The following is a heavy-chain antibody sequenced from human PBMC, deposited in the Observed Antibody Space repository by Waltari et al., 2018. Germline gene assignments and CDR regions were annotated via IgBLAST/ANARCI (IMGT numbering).Heavy chain of an antibody. CDR1: GYSLSSSHY. CDR2: ILHTGTT. J-gene: IGHJ5*02. CDR3: ARGFDP. Sequence: QGQLQESGPGLVKPSETLSLTCTVSGYSLSSSHYWGWIRQPPGKGLEWIGSILHTGTTYNNPSLKSRVTISIDTSKNQFSLKLNSVTAADTAVYYCARGFDPWGQGTLVTVSS. V-gene: IGHV4-38-2*02.